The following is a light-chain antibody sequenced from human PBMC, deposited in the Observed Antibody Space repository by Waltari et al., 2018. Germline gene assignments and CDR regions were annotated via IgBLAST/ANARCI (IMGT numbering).Light chain of an antibody. CDR2: RAS. CDR3: QQHGTLPAT. V-gene: IGKV3-20*01. Sequence: EIVLTQSPGTASLSPGDRVTLSCRASQSVGSSSLAWYQQKPGQAPRLVIYRASRRAIGIPDMFSGSGSGTDFSLTISRMEPEDFAVYYCQQHGTLPATFGQGTKVEIK. J-gene: IGKJ1*01. CDR1: QSVGSSS.